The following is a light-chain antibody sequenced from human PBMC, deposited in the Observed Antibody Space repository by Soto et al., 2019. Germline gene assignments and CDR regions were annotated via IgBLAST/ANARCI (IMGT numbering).Light chain of an antibody. CDR2: TAS. CDR1: QSISTW. J-gene: IGKJ2*01. CDR3: QQYYSYPYT. Sequence: DIQMTQSPSTLSASVGDRVTITCRASQSISTWVAWDQQKPGKAPKLLIYTASTLENGVPSRFSGSGSGTEFSLSISTLQHDDFATYYCQQYYSYPYTFVQGNKLEIQ. V-gene: IGKV1-5*03.